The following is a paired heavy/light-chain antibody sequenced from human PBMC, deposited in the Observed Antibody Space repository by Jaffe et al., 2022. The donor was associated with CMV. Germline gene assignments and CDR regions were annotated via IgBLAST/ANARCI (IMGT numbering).Light chain of an antibody. V-gene: IGKV1-39*01. Sequence: DIQMTQSPSSLSASGGDRVTITCRASQSISSYLNWYQQRPGKAPKLLIYGASTLQTGIPSRFSGRGSGTDFTLTIISPQPEDSATYYCQQSYTTPATFGQGTKLEIK. CDR2: GAS. CDR1: QSISSY. J-gene: IGKJ2*01. CDR3: QQSYTTPAT.
Heavy chain of an antibody. CDR2: ISSDGSSK. CDR1: GFTFSNYW. CDR3: ARDPKYRPPHYNDQYMDV. J-gene: IGHJ6*03. V-gene: IGHV3-74*01. Sequence: EVQVEESGGGLVQPGGSLRLSCAASGFTFSNYWMHWVRQAPGKGLVWVSRISSDGSSKSYADFVKGRFTISRDNAQNTLYLQMNSLRTEDTAVYYCARDPKYRPPHYNDQYMDVWGKGTTVTVSS. D-gene: IGHD3-10*01.